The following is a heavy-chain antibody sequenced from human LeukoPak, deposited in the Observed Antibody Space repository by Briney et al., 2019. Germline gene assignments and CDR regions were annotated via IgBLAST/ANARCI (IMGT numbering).Heavy chain of an antibody. CDR1: GGSISSGSYY. Sequence: SETLSLTCTVSGGSISSGSYYWSWIRQPAGKGLEWIGRIYTSGSTNYNPSLKSRVTMSVDTSKNQFSLKLSSVTAADTAVYYCARDSWGSGTAAASFDYWGQGTLVTVSS. D-gene: IGHD2-8*02. V-gene: IGHV4-61*02. CDR3: ARDSWGSGTAAASFDY. J-gene: IGHJ4*02. CDR2: IYTSGST.